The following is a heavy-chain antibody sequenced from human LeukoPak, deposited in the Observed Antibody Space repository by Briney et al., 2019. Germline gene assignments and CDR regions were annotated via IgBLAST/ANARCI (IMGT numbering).Heavy chain of an antibody. CDR3: ARAPAWALDY. Sequence: SETLSLTCTVSGGSISSYYWNWIRQPPGKGLEWIGEINHSGSITNYSPSLKSRVTISLDTSRNQFSLRLSSVTAADTAVYYCARAPAWALDYWGQGTLVTVSS. D-gene: IGHD7-27*01. J-gene: IGHJ4*02. CDR2: INHSGSIT. V-gene: IGHV4-34*01. CDR1: GGSISSYY.